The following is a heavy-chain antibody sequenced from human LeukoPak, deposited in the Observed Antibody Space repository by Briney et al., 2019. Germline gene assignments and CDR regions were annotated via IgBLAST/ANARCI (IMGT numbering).Heavy chain of an antibody. Sequence: NSGRSLRLSCAASGFTFSDYYMSWIRQAPGKGLEWVSYISSSCSTIYYADSVKGRFTISRDNAKNSLYLQMNSLRAEDTAVYYCARDRPYYDSSGCFDYWGQGTLVTVSS. J-gene: IGHJ4*02. CDR1: GFTFSDYY. CDR2: ISSSCSTI. CDR3: ARDRPYYDSSGCFDY. D-gene: IGHD3-22*01. V-gene: IGHV3-11*01.